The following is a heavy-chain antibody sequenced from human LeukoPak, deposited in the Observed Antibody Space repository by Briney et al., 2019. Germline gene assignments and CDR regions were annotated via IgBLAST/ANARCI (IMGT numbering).Heavy chain of an antibody. CDR2: ISDSGDRT. CDR1: GFTFSSYG. D-gene: IGHD3-10*01. V-gene: IGHV3-23*01. J-gene: IGHJ6*03. Sequence: PGGSLRLSCGASGFTFSSYGMSWVRQAPGKGLEWVSSISDSGDRTFYADSVRGRFTISRDNSKNTLFLQVNSLRAEDTAVYYRAKGGAVSSKSITMIRGTRRYYYYMDVWGKGTTVTISS. CDR3: AKGGAVSSKSITMIRGTRRYYYYMDV.